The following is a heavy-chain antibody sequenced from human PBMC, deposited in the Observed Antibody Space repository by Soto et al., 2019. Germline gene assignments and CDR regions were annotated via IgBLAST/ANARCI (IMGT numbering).Heavy chain of an antibody. J-gene: IGHJ4*02. Sequence: PGGSLRLSCSASGFTFSSYAMHWVRQAPGKGLEYVSSISINGGSTHYAGSVKGRFTISRDNSRNTQYLQMSSLRADDTAVYYCVKGEFYYDSSAYYPFDSWGQGT. D-gene: IGHD3-22*01. CDR3: VKGEFYYDSSAYYPFDS. CDR1: GFTFSSYA. CDR2: ISINGGST. V-gene: IGHV3-64D*06.